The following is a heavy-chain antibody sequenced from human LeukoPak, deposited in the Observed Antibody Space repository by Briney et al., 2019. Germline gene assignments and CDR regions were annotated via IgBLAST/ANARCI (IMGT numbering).Heavy chain of an antibody. CDR3: AKARDGYNDY. V-gene: IGHV3-23*01. Sequence: GGSLRLSCTASGFTFSSYAMSWVRQAPGKGLEWVSAISGSGGSTYYADSVKARFTISRDNSKNTLYLQMNSLRAEDTAVYYCAKARDGYNDYWGQGTLVTVSS. CDR1: GFTFSSYA. J-gene: IGHJ4*02. D-gene: IGHD5-24*01. CDR2: ISGSGGST.